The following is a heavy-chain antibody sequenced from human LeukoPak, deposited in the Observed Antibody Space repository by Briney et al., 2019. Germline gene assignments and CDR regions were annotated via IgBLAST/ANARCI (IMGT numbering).Heavy chain of an antibody. CDR1: GFTSSGYA. CDR3: AKGRELFRRDTYFNF. Sequence: GGSLRLSCAASGFTSSGYAMSWVRQAPGKGLEWVSVISGSGGSTYYADSVKGRFTISRDNSKSTLYLQMNSLRAEDTAVYYCAKGRELFRRDTYFNFWGQETLVTVSS. D-gene: IGHD3-10*01. V-gene: IGHV3-23*01. J-gene: IGHJ4*02. CDR2: ISGSGGST.